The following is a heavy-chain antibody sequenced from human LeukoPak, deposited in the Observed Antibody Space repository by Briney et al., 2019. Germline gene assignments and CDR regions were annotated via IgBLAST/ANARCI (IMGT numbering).Heavy chain of an antibody. D-gene: IGHD2-15*01. Sequence: SETLSLTCAVYGGSFSGYYWSWIRQPPGKGLEWIGEINHSGSTNYNPSLKSRVTISVDTSKNQFSLKLSSVTAADTAVYYCASAVVVAATERPYYYYMDVWGKGTTVTVSS. CDR3: ASAVVVAATERPYYYYMDV. V-gene: IGHV4-34*01. J-gene: IGHJ6*03. CDR2: INHSGST. CDR1: GGSFSGYY.